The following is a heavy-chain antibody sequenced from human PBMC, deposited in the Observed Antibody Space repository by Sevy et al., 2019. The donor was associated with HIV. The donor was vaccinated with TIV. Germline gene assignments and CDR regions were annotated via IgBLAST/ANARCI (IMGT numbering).Heavy chain of an antibody. V-gene: IGHV3-11*04. CDR2: ISSSGSTI. D-gene: IGHD3-10*01. J-gene: IGHJ5*02. CDR3: ARDYYGSGIGFDP. Sequence: GESLKISCAASGFTFSDYYMSWIHQAPGMGLEWVSYISSSGSTIYYADSVKGRFTISRDNAKNSLYLQMNSLRAEDTAVYYCARDYYGSGIGFDPWGQGTLVTVSS. CDR1: GFTFSDYY.